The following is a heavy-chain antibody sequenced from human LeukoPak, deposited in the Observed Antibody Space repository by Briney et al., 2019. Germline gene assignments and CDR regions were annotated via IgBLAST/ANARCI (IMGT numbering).Heavy chain of an antibody. CDR1: GGTFSSYP. V-gene: IGHV1-69*13. Sequence: SVKVSCKASGGTFSSYPISWVRQAPGQGLEWMGGIIPIFGTANYAQKFQGRVTITADESTSTAYMELSSLRSEDTAVYYCARGGFGYCTNGVCYSGWFDPWGQGTLVTVSS. D-gene: IGHD2-8*01. CDR2: IIPIFGTA. CDR3: ARGGFGYCTNGVCYSGWFDP. J-gene: IGHJ5*02.